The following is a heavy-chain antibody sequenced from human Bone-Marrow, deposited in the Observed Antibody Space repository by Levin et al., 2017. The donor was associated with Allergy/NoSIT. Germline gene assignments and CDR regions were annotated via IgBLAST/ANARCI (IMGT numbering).Heavy chain of an antibody. CDR3: GRDRRSSGGITTGVDY. V-gene: IGHV4-61*01. CDR1: GASVSSGFYY. Sequence: SCTVSGASVSSGFYYWSWIRQPPGKELEWIGYVSYNGRTNYNPSLKSRFTISIDTSKNQFFLNLNSVTAADTAVYYCGRDRRSSGGITTGVDYWGQGTLVTVSS. D-gene: IGHD3-10*01. J-gene: IGHJ4*02. CDR2: VSYNGRT.